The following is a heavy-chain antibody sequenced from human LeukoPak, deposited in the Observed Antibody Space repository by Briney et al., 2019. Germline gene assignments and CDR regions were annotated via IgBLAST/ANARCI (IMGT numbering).Heavy chain of an antibody. CDR1: GYTFTGYY. D-gene: IGHD2-15*01. Sequence: ASVKVSCKASGYTFTGYYMHWVRQAPGQGLEWMGRINPNSGGTNYAQKFQGRVTMTRDTSISTAYMELSRLRSDDTAVYYCARVFSAGDCSGGSCYSQPFDYWGQGTLVTVSS. CDR3: ARVFSAGDCSGGSCYSQPFDY. J-gene: IGHJ4*02. CDR2: INPNSGGT. V-gene: IGHV1-2*06.